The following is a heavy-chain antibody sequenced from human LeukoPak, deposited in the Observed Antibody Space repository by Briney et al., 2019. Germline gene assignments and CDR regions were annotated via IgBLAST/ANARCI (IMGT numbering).Heavy chain of an antibody. J-gene: IGHJ5*02. D-gene: IGHD6-13*01. CDR1: GGSFSGYY. V-gene: IGHV4-34*01. Sequence: PSETLSLTCAVYGGSFSGYYWSWIRQPPGKGLEWIGEINHSGGTNYNPSLKSRVTISVDTSKNQFSLKLSSVTAADTAVYYCASRIAAARPNWFDPWGQGTLVTVSS. CDR2: INHSGGT. CDR3: ASRIAAARPNWFDP.